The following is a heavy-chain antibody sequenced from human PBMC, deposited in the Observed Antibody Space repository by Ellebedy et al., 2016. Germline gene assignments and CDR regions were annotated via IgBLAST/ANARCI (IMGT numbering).Heavy chain of an antibody. CDR2: INPSGGST. V-gene: IGHV1-46*01. CDR1: GYTFTSYY. J-gene: IGHJ4*02. Sequence: ASVKVSXXASGYTFTSYYMHWVRQAPGQGLEWMGIINPSGGSTSYAQKFQGRVTITADESTSTAYMELSSLRSEDTAVYYCARGGTPTYYYDSSGYYTEFDYWGQGTLVTVSS. CDR3: ARGGTPTYYYDSSGYYTEFDY. D-gene: IGHD3-22*01.